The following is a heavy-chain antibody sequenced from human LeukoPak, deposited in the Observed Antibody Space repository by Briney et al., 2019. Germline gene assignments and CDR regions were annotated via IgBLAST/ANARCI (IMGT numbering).Heavy chain of an antibody. CDR1: GDTFSSYA. Sequence: ASVKVSCKASGDTFSSYALSWVRQAPGQGLERMGWINPNSGGTNYAQKFQGRVTMTRDTSISTAHMELSRLRSDDTAVYYCARDRREYYDFWSTTTPPDYWGQGTLVTVSS. CDR2: INPNSGGT. D-gene: IGHD3-3*01. V-gene: IGHV1-2*02. CDR3: ARDRREYYDFWSTTTPPDY. J-gene: IGHJ4*02.